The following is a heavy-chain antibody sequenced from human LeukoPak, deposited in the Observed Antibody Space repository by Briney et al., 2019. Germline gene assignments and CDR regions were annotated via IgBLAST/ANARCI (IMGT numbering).Heavy chain of an antibody. CDR1: GFTFSAYG. D-gene: IGHD2-15*01. CDR2: IWYDGSRT. CDR3: ARDLCSTSSCYDY. V-gene: IGHV3-33*01. Sequence: PGTSLRLSCAASGFTFSAYGFHWVRQAPGKGLEWVAVIWYDGSRTYYVDSVKGRFTISRDDSKSTLYLQMSSLRAEDTAVYYCARDLCSTSSCYDYWGQGTLVTVSS. J-gene: IGHJ4*02.